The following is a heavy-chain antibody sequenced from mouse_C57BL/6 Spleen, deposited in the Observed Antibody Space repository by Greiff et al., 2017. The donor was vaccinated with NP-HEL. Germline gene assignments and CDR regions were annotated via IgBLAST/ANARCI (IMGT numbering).Heavy chain of an antibody. CDR2: IDHENGDT. CDR3: TTRYYGSGAY. Sequence: EVKLMESGAELVRPGASVKLSCTASGFNIKDDYMHWVKQRPEQGLEWIGWIDHENGDTEYASKFQGKATITADTYSNTAYLQLSSLTAEDTAVYYCTTRYYGSGAYWGQGTLVTVSA. V-gene: IGHV14-4*01. D-gene: IGHD1-1*01. J-gene: IGHJ3*01. CDR1: GFNIKDDY.